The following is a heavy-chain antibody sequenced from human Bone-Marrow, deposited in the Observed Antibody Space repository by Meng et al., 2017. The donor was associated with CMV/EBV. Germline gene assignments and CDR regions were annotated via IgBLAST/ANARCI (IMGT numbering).Heavy chain of an antibody. CDR2: INHSGST. V-gene: IGHV4-34*01. D-gene: IGHD1-26*01. J-gene: IGHJ4*02. Sequence: SETLSLTCAVYGGSFSGYYWSWIRQPPGKGLEWIGEINHSGSTNYNPSLKSRVTISVDTSKNQFSLKLSSVTAADTAVYYCARGRGWELDFWGQGTLVTFSS. CDR3: ARGRGWELDF. CDR1: GGSFSGYY.